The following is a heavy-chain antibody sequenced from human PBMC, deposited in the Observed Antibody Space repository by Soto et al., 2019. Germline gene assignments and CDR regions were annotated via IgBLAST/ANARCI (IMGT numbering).Heavy chain of an antibody. CDR3: ATPAHDYNNYYYYYGMDA. CDR2: ISYDGSNK. V-gene: IGHV3-30*03. J-gene: IGHJ6*02. CDR1: GFGFSSYG. Sequence: GGSLRLSCAASGFGFSSYGMHWVRQAPCKGLEWVAVISYDGSNKYYADSVKGRFTISRDNSKNKLYLQMSSLRAEDTAVYYCATPAHDYNNYYYYYGMDAWGQGTTVTVSS. D-gene: IGHD4-4*01.